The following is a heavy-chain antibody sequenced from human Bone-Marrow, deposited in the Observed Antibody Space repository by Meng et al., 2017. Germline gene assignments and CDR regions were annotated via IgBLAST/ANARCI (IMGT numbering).Heavy chain of an antibody. CDR2: FYYSGST. CDR3: SVGELLPTWFDP. CDR1: GCSISSSSYY. D-gene: IGHD1-26*01. V-gene: IGHV4-39*01. Sequence: QLQLQESGPGLVKPSETLSLTCTVSGCSISSSSYYWGWIRQPPGKGLEWIGSFYYSGSTFSNPSLKNRVTISVDTSKNQFSLKLSSVTAADTAVYYCSVGELLPTWFDPWGQGTLVTVSS. J-gene: IGHJ5*02.